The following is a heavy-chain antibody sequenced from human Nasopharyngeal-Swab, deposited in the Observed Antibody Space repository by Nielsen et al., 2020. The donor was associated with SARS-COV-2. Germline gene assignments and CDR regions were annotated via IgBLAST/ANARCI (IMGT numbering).Heavy chain of an antibody. CDR2: INHSGST. J-gene: IGHJ4*02. CDR1: AGSFSGYY. CDR3: ARGQYSSSFPPNFDY. Sequence: SETLSLTCAVYAGSFSGYYWSWIRQPPGKGLEWIGDINHSGSTNYNPSLKSRVTISVDTSKNQFSLKVSSVTAADTAVYYCARGQYSSSFPPNFDYWGQGTLVTVSS. D-gene: IGHD6-6*01. V-gene: IGHV4-34*01.